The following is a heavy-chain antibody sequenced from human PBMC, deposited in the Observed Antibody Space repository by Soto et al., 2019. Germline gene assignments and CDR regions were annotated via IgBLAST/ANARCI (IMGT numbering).Heavy chain of an antibody. Sequence: QMQLVQSGAEVKRPGASVRVSCKSSVYTFTSFYIHWVRQAPGQGLEWMGLINPSGGITNFAQRFQGRVTMTRDMYTNTHYMELSSLQSDDTAVYYCASSPAFSSSWYGIPPDPSHGMDVWGQGTTVTVS. D-gene: IGHD6-13*01. CDR1: VYTFTSFY. CDR2: INPSGGIT. CDR3: ASSPAFSSSWYGIPPDPSHGMDV. J-gene: IGHJ6*02. V-gene: IGHV1-46*01.